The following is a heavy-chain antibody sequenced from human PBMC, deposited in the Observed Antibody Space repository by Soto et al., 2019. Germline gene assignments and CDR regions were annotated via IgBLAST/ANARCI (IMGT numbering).Heavy chain of an antibody. CDR1: GFTFSSYA. D-gene: IGHD5-18*01. J-gene: IGHJ4*02. V-gene: IGHV3-30-3*01. CDR3: PRAPDTANDYFDH. CDR2: ISYDGSNK. Sequence: GGSLRLSCAASGFTFSSYAMHWVRQAPGKGLEWVAVISYDGSNKYYADSVKGRFTISRDNSKNTLYLQMNSLRAEDTAVYYCPRAPDTANDYFDHWGQGTLVTVSS.